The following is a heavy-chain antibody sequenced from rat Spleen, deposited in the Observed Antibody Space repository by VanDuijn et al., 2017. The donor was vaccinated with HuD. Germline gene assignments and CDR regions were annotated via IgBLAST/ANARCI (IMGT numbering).Heavy chain of an antibody. CDR1: GFTYSNYV. J-gene: IGHJ2*01. CDR3: AKENYGSVDY. V-gene: IGHV5S13*01. D-gene: IGHD1-11*01. Sequence: EVQLVESGGGLVQPGRSLKLSCAASGFTYSNYVMAWVRQAPTKGLEWVASISTGGGNTYYRDAVKGRFTISRDNAKNTLYLQMDSLRSEDTATYYCAKENYGSVDYWGQGVMVTVSS. CDR2: ISTGGGNT.